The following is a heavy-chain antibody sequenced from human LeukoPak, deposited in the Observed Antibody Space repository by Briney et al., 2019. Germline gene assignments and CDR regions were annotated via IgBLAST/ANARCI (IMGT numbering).Heavy chain of an antibody. D-gene: IGHD5-12*01. Sequence: GGSLRLSCAASGFTFSSYSMNWVRQAPGKGLEWVSSISSSSSYIYYADSVKGRFTISRDNAKNSLYLQMNSLRAEDTAVYYCARGYSGYDYFFDYWGQGALVTVSS. J-gene: IGHJ4*02. CDR1: GFTFSSYS. CDR2: ISSSSSYI. CDR3: ARGYSGYDYFFDY. V-gene: IGHV3-21*01.